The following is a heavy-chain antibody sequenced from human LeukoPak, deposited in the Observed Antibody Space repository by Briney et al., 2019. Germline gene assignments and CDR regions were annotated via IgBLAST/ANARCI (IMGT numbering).Heavy chain of an antibody. V-gene: IGHV4-59*01. Sequence: SETLSLTCTVSGGSISSYYWSWIRQPPGKGLEWIGYIYYSGSTNYNPSLKSRVTISVDTSKNQFSLKLSSVTAADTAVYYCAREPGGTWGFDCWGQGTLVTVSS. D-gene: IGHD3-16*01. CDR3: AREPGGTWGFDC. CDR2: IYYSGST. J-gene: IGHJ4*02. CDR1: GGSISSYY.